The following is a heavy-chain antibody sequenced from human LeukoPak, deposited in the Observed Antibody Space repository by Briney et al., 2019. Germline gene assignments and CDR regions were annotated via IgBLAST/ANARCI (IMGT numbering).Heavy chain of an antibody. Sequence: PGGSLRLSCAASGFTVSSNYMSWVRQAPGKGLEGVSVIYSGGSTYYADSVKGRFTISRDNSKNTLYLQMNSLRAEDTAVYYCARGSGDFWSGYSPPYYFDYWGQGTLVTVSS. CDR3: ARGSGDFWSGYSPPYYFDY. J-gene: IGHJ4*02. CDR1: GFTVSSNY. V-gene: IGHV3-66*02. D-gene: IGHD3-3*01. CDR2: IYSGGST.